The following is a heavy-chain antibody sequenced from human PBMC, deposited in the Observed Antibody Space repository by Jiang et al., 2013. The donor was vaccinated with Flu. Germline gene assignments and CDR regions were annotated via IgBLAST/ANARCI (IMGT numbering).Heavy chain of an antibody. CDR2: ILSNDEK. CDR3: ARTHMGFYDSSGFWSYFDY. V-gene: IGHV2-26*01. Sequence: KPTQTLTLTCSVSGFSLSPGRMGVSWIRQPPGKALEWLAQILSNDEKSYSTSLKSRLTISMDTSKSQVVLTMTNMDPVDTGTYYCARTHMGFYDSSGFWSYFDYWGQGIQVTVSS. J-gene: IGHJ4*02. CDR1: GFSLSPGRMG. D-gene: IGHD3-22*01.